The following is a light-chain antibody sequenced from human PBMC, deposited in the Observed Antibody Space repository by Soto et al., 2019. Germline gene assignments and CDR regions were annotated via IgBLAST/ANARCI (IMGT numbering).Light chain of an antibody. J-gene: IGKJ1*01. CDR3: QQYSLYWT. CDR2: ETS. CDR1: QSVSHW. V-gene: IGKV1-5*03. Sequence: DIQMTQSPSTLSASVGDRVIITCRASQSVSHWLAWYQQKPGKAPKLLIYETSILESGVPSRFSGSGSGTEFTLTISGLQPDDFAAYYCQQYSLYWTFGQGTKVEIK.